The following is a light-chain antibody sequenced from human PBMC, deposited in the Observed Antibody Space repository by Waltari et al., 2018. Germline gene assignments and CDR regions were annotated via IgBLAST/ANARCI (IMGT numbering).Light chain of an antibody. J-gene: IGKJ4*01. CDR3: QQYHNLPLT. CDR2: DVS. CDR1: QDISNY. V-gene: IGKV1-33*01. Sequence: DIQLTQSPSSLSAAVGDRVTITCQASQDISNYITWYQQRPGKAPKLLIYDVSDLERGVPSRFSGSGSGTAFTFTISSLQPEDVATYFCQQYHNLPLTFGGGTKVDIK.